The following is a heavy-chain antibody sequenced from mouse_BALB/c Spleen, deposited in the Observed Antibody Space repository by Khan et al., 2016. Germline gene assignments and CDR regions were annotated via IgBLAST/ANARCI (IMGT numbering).Heavy chain of an antibody. J-gene: IGHJ3*01. CDR3: ARRGYGTWFAY. CDR2: IDPSDSET. V-gene: IGHV1-69*01. CDR1: GYTFTSYW. D-gene: IGHD1-1*01. Sequence: QVQLQQPGTELVIPGAPVKLSCKASGYTFTSYWMNWVKQRPGRGLEWIGRIDPSDSETHYNQKFKDKATLNVDISSRLAYIQLSSLTSEDSAVYYCARRGYGTWFAYWGQRTLVTVSA.